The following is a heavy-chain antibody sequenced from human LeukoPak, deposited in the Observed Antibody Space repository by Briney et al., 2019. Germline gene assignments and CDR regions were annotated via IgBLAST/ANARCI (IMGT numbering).Heavy chain of an antibody. CDR1: GYSISSGYY. D-gene: IGHD3-22*01. Sequence: PSETLSLTCAVSGYSISSGYYWGWIRPPPGKGLEWIGSIYHSGSTYYNPSLKSRVTISVDTSKNQFSLKLSSVTAADTAVYYCARGRYYDSSGYYYNWFDPWGQGTLVTVSS. CDR2: IYHSGST. J-gene: IGHJ5*02. V-gene: IGHV4-38-2*01. CDR3: ARGRYYDSSGYYYNWFDP.